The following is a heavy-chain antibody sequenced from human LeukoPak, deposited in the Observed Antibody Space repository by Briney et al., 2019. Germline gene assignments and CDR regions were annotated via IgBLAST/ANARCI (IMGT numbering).Heavy chain of an antibody. J-gene: IGHJ4*02. Sequence: PSETLSLTCTVSGGSISSSGYYWGWIRQPPGKGLECIGIIYYSGTTYYNPSLKSRVTTSVTISVDTSKNQFSLKLSSVTAADTAVYYCARLGCSGGDCYLDYWGQGTLVTVSS. CDR3: ARLGCSGGDCYLDY. D-gene: IGHD2-21*02. CDR1: GGSISSSGYY. CDR2: IYYSGTT. V-gene: IGHV4-39*01.